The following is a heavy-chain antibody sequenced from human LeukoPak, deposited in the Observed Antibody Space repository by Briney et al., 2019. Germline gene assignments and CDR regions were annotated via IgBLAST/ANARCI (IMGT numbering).Heavy chain of an antibody. D-gene: IGHD3-10*01. CDR3: ARDAFSYGSGSPAKPYYYYYMDV. CDR1: GDSISSGNYY. V-gene: IGHV4-61*02. J-gene: IGHJ6*03. CDR2: IYISGTTTT. Sequence: PSETLSLTCTVSGDSISSGNYYWSWIRQPAGKGLEWIGRIYISGTTTTTYNSSLKSRLTISIDTSKNQFSLKLSSVTAADTAVYYCARDAFSYGSGSPAKPYYYYYMDVWGKGTTVTISS.